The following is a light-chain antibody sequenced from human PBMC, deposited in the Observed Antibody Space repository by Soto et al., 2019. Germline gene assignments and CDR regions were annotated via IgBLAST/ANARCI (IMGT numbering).Light chain of an antibody. CDR2: EVS. CDR3: SSYAGSLYV. Sequence: QSALTQPPSASGSPGQSVTISCTVTSSDVGGYNYVSWYQQHPGKAPKLMIYEVSKRPSGVPDRFSGSKSGNTASLTVSGLQAEDEADYYCSSYAGSLYVFGTGTKVTVL. CDR1: SSDVGGYNY. J-gene: IGLJ1*01. V-gene: IGLV2-8*01.